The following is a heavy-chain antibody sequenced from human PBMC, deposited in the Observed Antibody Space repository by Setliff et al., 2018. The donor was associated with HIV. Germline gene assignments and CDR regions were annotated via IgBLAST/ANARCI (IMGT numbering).Heavy chain of an antibody. J-gene: IGHJ4*02. CDR2: VKQDGTET. Sequence: PSETLSLTCAVSGGSISSSYWMSWVRQAPGKGLESVANVKQDGTETLYVDSVKGRFTISRDNANNLVYLQMNSLRVEDTAVYFCARWGSGSYERVFDYWGQGMLVTVSS. D-gene: IGHD1-26*01. CDR1: GGSISSSYW. CDR3: ARWGSGSYERVFDY. V-gene: IGHV3-7*01.